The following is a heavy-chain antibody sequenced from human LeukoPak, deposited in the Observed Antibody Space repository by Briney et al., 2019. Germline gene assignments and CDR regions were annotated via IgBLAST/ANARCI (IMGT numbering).Heavy chain of an antibody. CDR1: GYSFTGYY. CDR2: IDPYSGGT. Sequence: GASVKVCCKASGYSFTGYYLHWLRQAPGQGLEWMGRIDPYSGGTNYAPKSQDRVSMTRDTSMSTARMELNTLTSDDTAVYYCAKAGSGSWYSFDYWGQGTLVSVSS. CDR3: AKAGSGSWYSFDY. D-gene: IGHD6-13*01. V-gene: IGHV1-2*06. J-gene: IGHJ4*02.